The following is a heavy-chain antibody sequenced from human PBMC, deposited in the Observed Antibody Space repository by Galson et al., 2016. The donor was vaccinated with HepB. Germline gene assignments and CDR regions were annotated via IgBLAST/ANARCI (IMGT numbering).Heavy chain of an antibody. D-gene: IGHD6-13*01. V-gene: IGHV1-3*01. CDR1: GYTFSSYG. Sequence: SVKVSCKASGYTFSSYGMHWVRQAPGHRLEWMGRINGGNGNTRYSQKFQGRVTITRDTSATTVYMELSSLRSEDTGVYYCTRVLLSTIAAHPGGVWGQGTTGTVSS. J-gene: IGHJ6*02. CDR3: TRVLLSTIAAHPGGV. CDR2: INGGNGNT.